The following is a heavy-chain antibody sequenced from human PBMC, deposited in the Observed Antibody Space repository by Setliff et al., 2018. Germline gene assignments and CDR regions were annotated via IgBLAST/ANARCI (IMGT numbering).Heavy chain of an antibody. CDR1: AGSFSDYY. CDR2: INHYGST. D-gene: IGHD3-10*01. CDR3: ARRWNFGPYGSGIHDGFDM. J-gene: IGHJ3*02. V-gene: IGHV4-34*01. Sequence: TLSLTCAVYAGSFSDYYWSWIRQPPGKGLEWIGEINHYGSTKYKSSLRSRVTISVDTSKNQFSLNLNSVTAADTAVYYCARRWNFGPYGSGIHDGFDMWGQGTMVTVSS.